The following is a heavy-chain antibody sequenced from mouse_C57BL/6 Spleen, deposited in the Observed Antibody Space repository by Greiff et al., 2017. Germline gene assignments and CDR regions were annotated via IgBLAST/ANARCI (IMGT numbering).Heavy chain of an antibody. Sequence: QVQLQQPGAELVRPGSSVKLSCKASGYTFTSYWMDWVKQRPGQGLEWIGNIYPSDSETHYNPKFKDKATLTVDKSSSTAYMQLSSLTSEDSAVYYCAREDDYDRTWFAYWGQGTLVTVSA. D-gene: IGHD2-4*01. CDR3: AREDDYDRTWFAY. CDR1: GYTFTSYW. CDR2: IYPSDSET. V-gene: IGHV1-61*01. J-gene: IGHJ3*01.